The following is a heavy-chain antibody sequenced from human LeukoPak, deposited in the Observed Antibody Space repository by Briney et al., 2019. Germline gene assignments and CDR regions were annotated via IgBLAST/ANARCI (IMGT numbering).Heavy chain of an antibody. Sequence: GGSLRLSCAASGFTFTDYAMGWVRQAPGRGLEWASTISASGSTTYYADSVRGRFTISRDNSKNTLSLQMSSLRAEDTAVYYCAKARTPYNSGFDYWGQGTLVAVSS. V-gene: IGHV3-23*01. D-gene: IGHD6-19*01. J-gene: IGHJ4*02. CDR3: AKARTPYNSGFDY. CDR1: GFTFTDYA. CDR2: ISASGSTT.